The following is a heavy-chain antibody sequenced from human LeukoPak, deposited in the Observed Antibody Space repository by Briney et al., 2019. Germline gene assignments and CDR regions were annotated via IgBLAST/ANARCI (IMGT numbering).Heavy chain of an antibody. D-gene: IGHD1-26*01. V-gene: IGHV3-66*01. CDR3: ARTAMGKVGAKTFGYFDY. CDR1: GFTVSSNY. Sequence: PGGSLRLSCAASGFTVSSNYMSWVRQAPGKGLEWVSVIYSGGSTYYADSVKGRFTISRDNSKNTLHLQMNSLRAEDTAVYYCARTAMGKVGAKTFGYFDYWGQGTLVTVSS. CDR2: IYSGGST. J-gene: IGHJ4*02.